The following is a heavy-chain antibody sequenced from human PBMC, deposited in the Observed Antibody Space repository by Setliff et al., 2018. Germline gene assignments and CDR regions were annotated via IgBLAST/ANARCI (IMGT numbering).Heavy chain of an antibody. CDR1: GFSFSIYW. D-gene: IGHD2-21*02. Sequence: PGGSLRLSCAASGFSFSIYWMSWVRQAPGKGLEWVANIKQDGSSKFYGDSVKGRFTISRDNSKNTLYLQMDSLRAEDTAVYYCARNWVTAQHYYYGMDVWGQGTTVTVSS. CDR3: ARNWVTAQHYYYGMDV. J-gene: IGHJ6*02. V-gene: IGHV3-7*01. CDR2: IKQDGSSK.